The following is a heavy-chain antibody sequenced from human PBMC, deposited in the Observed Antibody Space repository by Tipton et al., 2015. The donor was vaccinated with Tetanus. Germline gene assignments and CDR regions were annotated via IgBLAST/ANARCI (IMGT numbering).Heavy chain of an antibody. CDR1: GGSISSGGYY. CDR3: ARERYIHYGMDV. CDR2: IYDSGGI. Sequence: TLSLTCIVSGGSISSGGYYWSWIRQHPGKGLEWIGYIYDSGGIYYNPSLKSRVSISIDTSKNQFSLKLSSVTAADTAVYYCARERYIHYGMDVWGQGTTVTVSS. D-gene: IGHD1-1*01. J-gene: IGHJ6*02. V-gene: IGHV4-31*03.